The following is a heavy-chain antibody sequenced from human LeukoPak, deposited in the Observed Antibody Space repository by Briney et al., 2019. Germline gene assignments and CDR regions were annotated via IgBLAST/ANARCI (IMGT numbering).Heavy chain of an antibody. D-gene: IGHD3-3*01. CDR2: IYYNGNT. Sequence: SETLSLTCTLSGGSINNYYWSWIRQPPGKGLEWIGYIYYNGNTNYNPSLKSRVTISVDTSKNQFSLKLSSVTAADTAVYYCAGAGSGYYYYYYGMDVWGQGTTVTVSS. J-gene: IGHJ6*02. CDR1: GGSINNYY. CDR3: AGAGSGYYYYYYGMDV. V-gene: IGHV4-59*01.